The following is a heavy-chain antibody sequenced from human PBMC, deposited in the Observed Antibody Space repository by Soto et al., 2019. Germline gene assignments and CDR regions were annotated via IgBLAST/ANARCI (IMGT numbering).Heavy chain of an antibody. J-gene: IGHJ3*02. Sequence: ASVKVSCKASGYTFTSYGISWVRQAPGQGLEWMGWISAYNGNTNYAQKLQGRVTMTTDTSTSTAYMELRSLRSDDTAVYYCARDRAHSSRRWLAFDIWGQGTMVTVSS. D-gene: IGHD6-13*01. CDR2: ISAYNGNT. CDR3: ARDRAHSSRRWLAFDI. CDR1: GYTFTSYG. V-gene: IGHV1-18*01.